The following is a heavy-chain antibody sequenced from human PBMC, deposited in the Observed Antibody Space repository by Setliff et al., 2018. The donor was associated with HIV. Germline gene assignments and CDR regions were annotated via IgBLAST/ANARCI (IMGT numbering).Heavy chain of an antibody. D-gene: IGHD1-1*01. CDR2: IKSKAYGETT. CDR3: TPPPGTY. CDR1: GFTFGEYA. V-gene: IGHV3-49*04. Sequence: GGSLSLSCTASGFTFGEYAMSWVRQAPGKGLEWVGIIKSKAYGETTEYAASVKGRFTLSRDDSKSIAYLQMNSLKTEDTGVYYCTPPPGTYWGQGTLVTVSS. J-gene: IGHJ4*02.